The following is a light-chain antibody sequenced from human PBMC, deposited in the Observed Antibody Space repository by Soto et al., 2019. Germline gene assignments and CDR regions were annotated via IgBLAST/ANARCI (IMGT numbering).Light chain of an antibody. J-gene: IGKJ1*01. CDR1: QSIVRL. V-gene: IGKV1-5*01. CDR3: QQYHNYRT. CDR2: DAS. Sequence: DIQMTQSPSTLSASIGDRVTISCRASQSIVRLLAWYQQKPGKAPNLLIYDASNLESVVPSRFSGSGSGTEFTLTISSLQHDDFATYYCQQYHNYRTFGQGTKVEIK.